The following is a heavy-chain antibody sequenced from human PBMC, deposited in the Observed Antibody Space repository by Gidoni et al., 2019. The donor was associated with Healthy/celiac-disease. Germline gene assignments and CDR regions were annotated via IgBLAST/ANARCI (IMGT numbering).Heavy chain of an antibody. J-gene: IGHJ1*01. CDR2: IYTSGST. V-gene: IGHV4-61*02. D-gene: IGHD3-22*01. CDR1: GGSISSGSYY. CDR3: ARVYYYDSGRTTEYFQH. Sequence: QVQLQESGPGLVKPSPTLSLTCTVSGGSISSGSYYWRWIRQPAGKGLEWIGRIYTSGSTNYNPSLKSRVTISVDTSKNQFSLKLSSVTAADTAVYYCARVYYYDSGRTTEYFQHWGQGTLVTVSS.